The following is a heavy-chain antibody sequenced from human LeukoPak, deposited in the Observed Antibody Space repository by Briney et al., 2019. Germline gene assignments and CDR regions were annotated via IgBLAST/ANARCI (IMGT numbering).Heavy chain of an antibody. D-gene: IGHD3-10*01. CDR1: EFTFSAYY. Sequence: GGSLRLSCTASEFTFSAYYSSWIRQAPGKVLEWVSYFSSSGSTIYYADSVKGRFTISRDNAKNSLYLQMNSLRAEDTAVYYCAREVRTSFDYWGQGTLVTVSS. CDR2: FSSSGSTI. J-gene: IGHJ4*02. CDR3: AREVRTSFDY. V-gene: IGHV3-11*04.